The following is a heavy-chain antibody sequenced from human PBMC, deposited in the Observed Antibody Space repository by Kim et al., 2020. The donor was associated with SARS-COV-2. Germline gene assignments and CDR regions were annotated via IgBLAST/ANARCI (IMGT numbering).Heavy chain of an antibody. J-gene: IGHJ4*01. CDR3: ARMTTYYYDSSGPFDY. V-gene: IGHV4-34*01. Sequence: SETLSLTCAVYGGSFSGYYWSWIRQPPGKGLEWIGEINHSGSTNYNPSLKSRVTISVDTSKNQFSLKLSSVTAADTAVYYCARMTTYYYDSSGPFDYWG. CDR2: INHSGST. CDR1: GGSFSGYY. D-gene: IGHD3-22*01.